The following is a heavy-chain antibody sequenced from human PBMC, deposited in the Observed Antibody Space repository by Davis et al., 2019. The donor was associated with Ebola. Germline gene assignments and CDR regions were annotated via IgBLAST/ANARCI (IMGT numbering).Heavy chain of an antibody. Sequence: KVSCKGSGYSFTSYWIGWVRQMPGKGLEWMGIIYPGGSDTRYSPSFQGRVTISADKSISTAYLQWSSLKASDTAMYYCARLRIAAAGIYYYYGMDVWGQGTTVTVSS. V-gene: IGHV5-51*01. CDR3: ARLRIAAAGIYYYYGMDV. CDR2: IYPGGSDT. D-gene: IGHD6-13*01. CDR1: GYSFTSYW. J-gene: IGHJ6*02.